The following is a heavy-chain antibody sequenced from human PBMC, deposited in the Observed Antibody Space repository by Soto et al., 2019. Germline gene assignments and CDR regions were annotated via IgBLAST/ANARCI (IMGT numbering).Heavy chain of an antibody. Sequence: EVQLVESGGGLVQPGESLRLSCAASGFTFSSYWMQWVRQAPGKGLVWVSRINSDGSSTSYAGSVKGRFTLSRDNAKNTLYLQMNSLRAEDTAVYYCVRTSLVVAAATREDYWGQGTLVTVSS. V-gene: IGHV3-74*01. D-gene: IGHD2-15*01. CDR3: VRTSLVVAAATREDY. J-gene: IGHJ4*02. CDR2: INSDGSST. CDR1: GFTFSSYW.